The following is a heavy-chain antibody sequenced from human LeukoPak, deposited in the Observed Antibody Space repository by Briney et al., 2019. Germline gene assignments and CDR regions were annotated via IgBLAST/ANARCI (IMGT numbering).Heavy chain of an antibody. CDR2: IYYSGST. CDR3: ASSWRAKKITMVRGVIFPHNWFDP. J-gene: IGHJ5*02. Sequence: PSETLSLTCTVSGGSISSSSYYWGWIRQPPGKGLEWIGSIYYSGSTYYNPSLKSRVTISVDTSKNQFSLKLSSVTAADTAVYYCASSWRAKKITMVRGVIFPHNWFDPWGQGTLVTVSS. CDR1: GGSISSSSYY. D-gene: IGHD3-10*01. V-gene: IGHV4-39*01.